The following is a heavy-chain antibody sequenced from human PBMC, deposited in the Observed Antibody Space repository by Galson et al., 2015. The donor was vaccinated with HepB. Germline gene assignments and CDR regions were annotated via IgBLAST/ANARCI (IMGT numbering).Heavy chain of an antibody. CDR3: ARGLRVQGNTYFFDY. V-gene: IGHV1-8*01. Sequence: SVKVSCKASGYTFTNYEVNWVRQAAGQGLEWMGWMNPDTENTAYARNFQGRITMTGDTSIDTAYMTLSSLTSEDTAMYYCARGLRVQGNTYFFDYWGQGTLVTVS. J-gene: IGHJ4*02. D-gene: IGHD3-10*01. CDR1: GYTFTNYE. CDR2: MNPDTENT.